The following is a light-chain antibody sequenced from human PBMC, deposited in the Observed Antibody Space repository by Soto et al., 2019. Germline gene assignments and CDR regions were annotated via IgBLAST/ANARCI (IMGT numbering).Light chain of an antibody. CDR3: QQYNVWPLT. Sequence: EIVMTQSPATLSVSPGERATLSCRASQSVSSNLAWYQQKPCQTPKLLIYVASTRATGIPARFSGSGSVTEFTLTISSLQSEDCAVYYCQQYNVWPLTFGGGTKVEFK. V-gene: IGKV3-15*01. CDR2: VAS. J-gene: IGKJ4*01. CDR1: QSVSSN.